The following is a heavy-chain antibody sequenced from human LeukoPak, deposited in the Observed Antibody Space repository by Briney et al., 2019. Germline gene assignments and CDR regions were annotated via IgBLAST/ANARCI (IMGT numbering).Heavy chain of an antibody. CDR2: INPNSGGT. CDR1: GYTFTGYY. CDR3: ARSTTVGPIGAFDI. V-gene: IGHV1-2*06. D-gene: IGHD4-11*01. J-gene: IGHJ3*02. Sequence: GASVKVSCKASGYTFTGYYMHWVRQAPGQGPEWMGRINPNSGGTNYAQKFQGRVTMTRDTSISTAYMELSRLRSDDTAVYYCARSTTVGPIGAFDIWGQGTMVTVSS.